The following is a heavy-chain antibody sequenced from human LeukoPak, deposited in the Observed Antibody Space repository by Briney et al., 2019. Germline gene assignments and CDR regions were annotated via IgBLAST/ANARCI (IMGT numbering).Heavy chain of an antibody. V-gene: IGHV5-51*01. Sequence: GESLKISCNGSGYMFTSYWIAWVRQMPGKGLEWMGIIYPGDSDTRYSPSFQGQVSISADKSITTAYLQWNSLEASDTAQYYCATLLWFGEGGYFDKWGQGTLVTVSS. CDR3: ATLLWFGEGGYFDK. D-gene: IGHD3-10*01. CDR2: IYPGDSDT. CDR1: GYMFTSYW. J-gene: IGHJ4*02.